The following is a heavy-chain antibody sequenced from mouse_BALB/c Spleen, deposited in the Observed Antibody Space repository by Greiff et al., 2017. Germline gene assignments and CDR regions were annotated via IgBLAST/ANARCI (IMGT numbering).Heavy chain of an antibody. CDR3: ARGSSFDY. CDR2: INPYNDGT. D-gene: IGHD3-1*01. Sequence: VQLQQSGPELVKPGASVKMSCKASGYTFTSYVMHWVKQKPGQGLEWIGYINPYNDGTKYNEMFKGKATLTSDKSSSTAYMELSSLTSEDSAVYYCARGSSFDYWGQGTTLTVSS. V-gene: IGHV1-14*01. J-gene: IGHJ2*01. CDR1: GYTFTSYV.